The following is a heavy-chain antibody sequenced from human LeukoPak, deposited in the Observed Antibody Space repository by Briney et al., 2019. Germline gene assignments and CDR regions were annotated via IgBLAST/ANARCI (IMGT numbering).Heavy chain of an antibody. Sequence: SGGSLRLSCAASGFTFSSYAMSWVRQAPGKGLEWVSAISGSGGSTYYADSVKGRFTISRDNSKNTLYLQMNSLRAEDTAVYYCAKPHKMVRGVNSPNGFDYWGQGTLVTVSS. CDR3: AKPHKMVRGVNSPNGFDY. D-gene: IGHD3-10*01. V-gene: IGHV3-23*01. CDR2: ISGSGGST. J-gene: IGHJ4*02. CDR1: GFTFSSYA.